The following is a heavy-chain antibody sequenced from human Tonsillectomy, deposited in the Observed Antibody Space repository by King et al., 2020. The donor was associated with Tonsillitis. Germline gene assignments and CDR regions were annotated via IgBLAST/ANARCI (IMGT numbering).Heavy chain of an antibody. J-gene: IGHJ5*01. V-gene: IGHV5-51*01. CDR2: IYPADTDT. Sequence: VQLVESGAEVKKPGESLKISCEGSGYSFSNYWIGWVRQMPGKGLEWMGTIYPADTDTSYSPSFQGLVTISADKSITTAYLQWSSLNASETAMYYCARRSRGGPCFGSWGEGTLVTVPS. D-gene: IGHD2-15*01. CDR1: GYSFSNYW. CDR3: ARRSRGGPCFGS.